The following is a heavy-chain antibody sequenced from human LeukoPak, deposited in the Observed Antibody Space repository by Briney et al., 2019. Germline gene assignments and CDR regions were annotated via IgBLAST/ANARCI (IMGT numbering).Heavy chain of an antibody. V-gene: IGHV3-74*01. CDR3: ARALSGTQCLDY. J-gene: IGHJ4*02. D-gene: IGHD5-12*01. CDR2: INSDG. CDR1: GFTFSDYW. Sequence: GGSLRLSCAASGFTFSDYWMHWVRQARGKGLVWVSRINSDGYADSVKGRFTISRDNAKNTLYLQMNSLGAEDTAVYYCARALSGTQCLDYWGQGTLVTVSS.